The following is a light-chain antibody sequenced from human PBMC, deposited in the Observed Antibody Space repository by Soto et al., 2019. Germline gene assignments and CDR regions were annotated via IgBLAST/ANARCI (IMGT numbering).Light chain of an antibody. CDR3: QQRSNWPLLT. V-gene: IGKV3-11*01. CDR1: QSVSSY. CDR2: DAS. Sequence: EIVLTQSPATXSLSPGERAALSCRASQSVSSYLAWYQQKPGQAPRLLIYDASNRATGIPARFSGSGSGTDFSLTISSLEPEDFAVYYCQQRSNWPLLTFGGGTKVDIK. J-gene: IGKJ4*01.